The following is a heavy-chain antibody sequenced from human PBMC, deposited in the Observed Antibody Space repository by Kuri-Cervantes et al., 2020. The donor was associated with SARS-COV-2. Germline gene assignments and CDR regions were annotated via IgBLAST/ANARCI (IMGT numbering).Heavy chain of an antibody. D-gene: IGHD6-25*01. CDR1: GGTFSSYA. V-gene: IGHV1-69*04. J-gene: IGHJ1*01. CDR2: IIPILGTA. Sequence: SVKVSCKASGGTFSSYAINWVRQAPGQGLEWMGRIIPILGTANYAQKFQGRVTITADKSTSTAYMELSSLRSEDTAVYYCASEGSETGIAAIPSAAYFQHWGQGTLVTVSS. CDR3: ASEGSETGIAAIPSAAYFQH.